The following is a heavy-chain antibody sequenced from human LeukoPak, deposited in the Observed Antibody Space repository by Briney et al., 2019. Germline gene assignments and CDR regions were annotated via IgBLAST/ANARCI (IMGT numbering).Heavy chain of an antibody. CDR1: GFTFSGHW. CDR2: VSSSTSYM. J-gene: IGHJ4*02. D-gene: IGHD2-2*01. Sequence: PGGSLRLSCAASGFTFSGHWMHWVRQAPGKGLEWVSSVSSSTSYMYYADSVKGRFTISRDNAKNSLYLQVNSLRADDTAVYYCASSTSRAGGPGGHSFDYWGQGTLVTVSS. CDR3: ASSTSRAGGPGGHSFDY. V-gene: IGHV3-21*01.